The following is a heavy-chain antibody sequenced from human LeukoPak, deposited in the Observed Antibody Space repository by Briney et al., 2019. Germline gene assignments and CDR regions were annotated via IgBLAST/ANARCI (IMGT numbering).Heavy chain of an antibody. V-gene: IGHV1-2*02. CDR1: DYTFTDYY. J-gene: IGHJ4*02. D-gene: IGHD3-3*01. Sequence: GASVKVSCKASDYTFTDYYMHWVRQAPGQGLEWMGWINPYSGGTNYAQKLQGRVTMTTDTSTGTAYMELRSLRSDDTAVYYCARDEDDFWSGSSRAVLGDYWGQGTLVTVSS. CDR2: INPYSGGT. CDR3: ARDEDDFWSGSSRAVLGDY.